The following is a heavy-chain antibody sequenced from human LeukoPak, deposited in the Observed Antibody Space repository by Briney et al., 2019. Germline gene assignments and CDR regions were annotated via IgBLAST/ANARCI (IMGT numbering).Heavy chain of an antibody. Sequence: ASVTVSCKASGYTFTSYGISWVRQAPGQGLEWMGWINPNSGGTNYAQKFQGRVTMTRDTSISTAYMELSRLRSDDTAVYYCARDDYGGNSVSPLDYWGQGTLVTVSS. J-gene: IGHJ4*02. CDR2: INPNSGGT. D-gene: IGHD4-23*01. CDR1: GYTFTSYG. CDR3: ARDDYGGNSVSPLDY. V-gene: IGHV1-2*02.